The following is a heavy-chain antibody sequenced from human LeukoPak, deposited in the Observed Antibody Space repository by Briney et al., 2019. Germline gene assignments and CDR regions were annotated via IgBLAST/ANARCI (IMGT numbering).Heavy chain of an antibody. Sequence: GGSLRLSCAVSGISVSGYYMSWVRQAPGRGLEWVSVIYSGGDTSYADSVKGRFTVSRDNANNTVDLHMNGLRPEDTASYYCARGFFNFKDWGRGTLVTVSS. CDR2: IYSGGDT. CDR1: GISVSGYY. D-gene: IGHD1-1*01. V-gene: IGHV3-66*02. J-gene: IGHJ4*02. CDR3: ARGFFNFKD.